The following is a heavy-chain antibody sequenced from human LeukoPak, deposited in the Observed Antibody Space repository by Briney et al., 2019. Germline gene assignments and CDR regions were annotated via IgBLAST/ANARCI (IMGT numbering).Heavy chain of an antibody. CDR2: IIPILGIA. Sequence: ASVKVSCKASGGTFSSYAISWVRQAPGHRLEWMGRIIPILGIANCAQKFQGRVTMTRDTSTSTVYMELSSLRSEDSAVYYCARWTTTYLDYWGQGTLVTVSS. J-gene: IGHJ4*02. CDR3: ARWTTTYLDY. V-gene: IGHV1-69*04. D-gene: IGHD4-11*01. CDR1: GGTFSSYA.